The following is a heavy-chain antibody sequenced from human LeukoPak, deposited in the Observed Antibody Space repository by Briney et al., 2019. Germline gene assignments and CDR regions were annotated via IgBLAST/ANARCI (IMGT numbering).Heavy chain of an antibody. CDR1: GFTFSSYA. J-gene: IGHJ4*02. CDR2: ISYDGNDK. CDR3: AKQLWSANDY. V-gene: IGHV3-30*18. D-gene: IGHD5-18*01. Sequence: GGSLRLSCAASGFTFSSYAIHWVRQAPGKGPEWVAFISYDGNDKYYADSVKGRFTTSRDNSKNTLYLQMHSLRPDDTAVYSCAKQLWSANDYWGQGTLVTVSS.